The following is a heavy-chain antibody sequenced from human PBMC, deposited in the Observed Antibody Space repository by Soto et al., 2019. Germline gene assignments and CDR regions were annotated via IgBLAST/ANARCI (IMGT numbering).Heavy chain of an antibody. CDR1: GYTFTSYG. CDR2: ISAYNGNT. D-gene: IGHD2-2*01. Sequence: QVQLVQSGAEVKKPGASVKVSCKASGYTFTSYGISWVRQAPGQGLEWMGWISAYNGNTNYAQKLQGRVTMTTDTSTSTADMALRSLRSDDTAVYYCARDLGYCSSTSCPFDYWGQGTLVTVSS. V-gene: IGHV1-18*01. CDR3: ARDLGYCSSTSCPFDY. J-gene: IGHJ4*02.